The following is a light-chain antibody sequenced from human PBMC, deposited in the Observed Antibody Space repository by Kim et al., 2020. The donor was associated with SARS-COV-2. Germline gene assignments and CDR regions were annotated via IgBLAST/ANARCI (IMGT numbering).Light chain of an antibody. CDR1: NSDLGAYNS. CDR3: GSFSVTGSLVV. CDR2: DVT. Sequence: QSVLTQPASVSGSPGQSITISCTGTNSDLGAYNSVSWYHQHPGKVPKLVIFDVTDRPSGICSRFSGSKSGNTASLTISGLQTEDEADYFCGSFSVTGSLVVFGGGTKVTVL. J-gene: IGLJ2*01. V-gene: IGLV2-14*03.